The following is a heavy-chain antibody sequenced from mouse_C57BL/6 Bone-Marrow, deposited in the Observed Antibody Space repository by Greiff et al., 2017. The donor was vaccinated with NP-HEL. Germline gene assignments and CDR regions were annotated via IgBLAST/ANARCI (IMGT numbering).Heavy chain of an antibody. CDR3: ARCPLLCPWYFDV. D-gene: IGHD1-1*02. Sequence: QVQLKQSGAELVKPGASVKMSCKASGYTFTSYWITWVKQRPGQGLEWIGDIYPGSGSTNYNEKFKSKATLTVDTSSSTAYMQLSSLTSEDSAVYYCARCPLLCPWYFDVWGTGTTVTVSS. J-gene: IGHJ1*03. CDR1: GYTFTSYW. V-gene: IGHV1-55*01. CDR2: IYPGSGST.